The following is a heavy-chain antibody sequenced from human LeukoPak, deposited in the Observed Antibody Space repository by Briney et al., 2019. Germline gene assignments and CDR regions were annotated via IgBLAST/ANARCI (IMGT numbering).Heavy chain of an antibody. D-gene: IGHD3-3*01. CDR3: ARDGYYDFWSGYYIDY. J-gene: IGHJ4*02. V-gene: IGHV3-7*01. CDR2: IKQDGSEK. CDR1: GFTFSSYW. Sequence: GGSLRLSCAASGFTFSSYWMSWVRQAPGKGLEWVANIKQDGSEKYYVDSVKGRFTISRDNAKNSLYLQMNSLRAEDTAVYYCARDGYYDFWSGYYIDYWGQGTLVTVSS.